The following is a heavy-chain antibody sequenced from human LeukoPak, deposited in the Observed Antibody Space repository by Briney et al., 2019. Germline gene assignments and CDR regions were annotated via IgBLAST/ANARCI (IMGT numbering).Heavy chain of an antibody. J-gene: IGHJ4*02. CDR2: ISGSGGST. Sequence: GGSLRLSCAASGFTFSTYAMSWVRQAPGKGLEWVSAISGSGGSTYYADSVKGRFTISRDNSKNTLYLQMNSLRAEDTAVYYCAKDEDIVVVPASGSFDYWGQGTLVTVSS. V-gene: IGHV3-23*01. D-gene: IGHD2-2*01. CDR1: GFTFSTYA. CDR3: AKDEDIVVVPASGSFDY.